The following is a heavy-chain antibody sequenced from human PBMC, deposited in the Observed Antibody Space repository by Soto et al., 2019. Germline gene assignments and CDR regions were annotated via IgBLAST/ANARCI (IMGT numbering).Heavy chain of an antibody. CDR1: GFTFSSYW. D-gene: IGHD5-12*01. J-gene: IGHJ4*02. V-gene: IGHV3-74*01. Sequence: EVQLVESGGGLVQPGGSLRLSCATSGFTFSSYWMHWVSQAPGKRLMWVSRITPDGSSTSYADSVKGRFTISRDNAKNTLYLQMNSLRAEDMAIYYCARDLIIVDTPGDDFDYWGQGTLVAVSS. CDR2: ITPDGSST. CDR3: ARDLIIVDTPGDDFDY.